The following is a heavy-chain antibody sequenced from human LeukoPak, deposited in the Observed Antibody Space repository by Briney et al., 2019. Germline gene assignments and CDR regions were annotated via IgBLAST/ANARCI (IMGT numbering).Heavy chain of an antibody. D-gene: IGHD3-9*01. CDR1: GGSFSGCY. J-gene: IGHJ4*02. V-gene: IGHV4-34*01. CDR3: ARALGPLTR. Sequence: SETLYLTCAVYGGSFSGCYWSWIREPPGKGLEWIGEINHSGSTNYNPSLKSRVTISVDTSKNQFSLTLSSVTAADTAVYYCARALGPLTRWGQGTLGTVSS. CDR2: INHSGST.